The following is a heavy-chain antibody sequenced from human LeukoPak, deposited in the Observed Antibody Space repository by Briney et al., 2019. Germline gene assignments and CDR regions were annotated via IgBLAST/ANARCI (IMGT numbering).Heavy chain of an antibody. Sequence: PSETLSLICTVSGGSISSYYWSWIRQPAGKGLEWIGRIYTSGSTNYNPSLKSRVTMSVDTSKNQFSLKLSSVTAADTAVYYCARDLGCSGGSCYWNWFDPWGQGTLVTVSS. D-gene: IGHD2-15*01. V-gene: IGHV4-4*07. J-gene: IGHJ5*02. CDR1: GGSISSYY. CDR3: ARDLGCSGGSCYWNWFDP. CDR2: IYTSGST.